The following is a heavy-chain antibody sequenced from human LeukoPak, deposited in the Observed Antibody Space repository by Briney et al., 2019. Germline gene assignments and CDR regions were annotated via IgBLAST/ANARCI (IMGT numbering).Heavy chain of an antibody. V-gene: IGHV1-2*02. CDR2: INPNSGGT. CDR1: GDTFTGYY. CDR3: ARNIWFGESADAFDI. D-gene: IGHD3-10*01. J-gene: IGHJ3*02. Sequence: ASVKVSCKASGDTFTGYYMHWVRQAPGQGLEWMGWINPNSGGTNYAQKFQGRVTMTRDKSIRTAYMELSRLTSDDTAVYYCARNIWFGESADAFDIWGQGTMVTVSP.